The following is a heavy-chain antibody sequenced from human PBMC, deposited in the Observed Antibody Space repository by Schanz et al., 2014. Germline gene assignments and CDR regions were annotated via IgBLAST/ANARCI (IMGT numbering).Heavy chain of an antibody. CDR3: ARDRRRYCSTASCLHDNWFDP. CDR2: ISAYNGHT. V-gene: IGHV1-18*01. Sequence: QVQLVQSGAEVKKPGASVKVSCKASGYTFSSYGITWVRQAPGQGLEWMGWISAYNGHTDYAQKVQGRVTMTTDTSTGTACMELRSLRSDDTAVYYCARDRRRYCSTASCLHDNWFDPWGQGTLVIVSS. D-gene: IGHD2-2*01. J-gene: IGHJ5*02. CDR1: GYTFSSYG.